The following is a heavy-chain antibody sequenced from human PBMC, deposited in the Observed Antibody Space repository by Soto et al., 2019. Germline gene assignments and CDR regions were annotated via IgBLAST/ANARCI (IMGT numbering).Heavy chain of an antibody. D-gene: IGHD3-10*01. CDR1: GGTFSSYA. CDR3: ARDRDHYYGSGSFYGMDV. CDR2: IIPIFGTA. J-gene: IGHJ6*02. V-gene: IGHV1-69*13. Sequence: RASVKVSCKASGGTFSSYAISWVRQAPGQGLEWMGGIIPIFGTANYAQKFQGRVTITADESTSTAYMELSSLRSEDTAVYYCARDRDHYYGSGSFYGMDVWGQGTTVTVSS.